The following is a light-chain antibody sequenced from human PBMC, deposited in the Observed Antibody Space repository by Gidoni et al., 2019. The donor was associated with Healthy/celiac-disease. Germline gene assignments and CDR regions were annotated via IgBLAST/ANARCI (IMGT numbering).Light chain of an antibody. CDR1: KLGDKY. V-gene: IGLV3-1*01. CDR3: QAWDSSTVV. J-gene: IGLJ2*01. Sequence: ELTQPPSVSVSPGQTASITCSGDKLGDKYACWYQQKPGQSPVLVIYQDSKRPSGIPERFSGSNSGNTATLTISGTQAMDEADYYCQAWDSSTVVFGGGTKLTVL. CDR2: QDS.